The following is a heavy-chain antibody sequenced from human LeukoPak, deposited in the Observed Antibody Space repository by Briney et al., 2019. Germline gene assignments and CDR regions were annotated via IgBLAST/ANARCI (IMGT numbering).Heavy chain of an antibody. CDR2: VSPSHTTR. D-gene: IGHD3-3*02. CDR3: ARDYILPLETDNGDGFAI. Sequence: ASVKLSCKASGYTFRQNSISWVRQAPGKGFEWMGWVSPSHTTRVYAQDFQGRVTMTADTNTNTVSMELRSLRFDDTAVYFCARDYILPLETDNGDGFAIWGQGTVVTVSS. CDR1: GYTFRQNS. V-gene: IGHV1-18*01. J-gene: IGHJ3*02.